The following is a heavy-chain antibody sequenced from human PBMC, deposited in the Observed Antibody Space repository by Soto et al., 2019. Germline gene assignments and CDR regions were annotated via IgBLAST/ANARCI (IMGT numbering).Heavy chain of an antibody. D-gene: IGHD2-21*01. V-gene: IGHV3-9*01. CDR3: AKEFRGGVDY. CDR2: ISWNSGSI. CDR1: GFTFDDYA. J-gene: IGHJ4*02. Sequence: ESGGGLVQPGRSLRLSCAASGFTFDDYAMHWVRQAPGKGLEWVSGISWNSGSIGYADSVKGRFTISRDNAKNSLYLQMNSLRAEDTALYYCAKEFRGGVDYWGQGTLVTVSS.